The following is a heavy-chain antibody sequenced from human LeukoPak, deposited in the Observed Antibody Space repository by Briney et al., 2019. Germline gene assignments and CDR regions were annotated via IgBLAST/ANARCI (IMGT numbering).Heavy chain of an antibody. CDR2: INPNSGGT. CDR3: ARGAYYDSSGYAY. CDR1: GYTFTGYY. J-gene: IGHJ4*02. D-gene: IGHD3-22*01. Sequence: ASVKVSCKASGYTFTGYYMHWVRQAPGQGLEWMGWINPNSGGTNYAQKFQGRVTMTRDTSISTAYMELSRLRSDDTAVYYCARGAYYDSSGYAYWGQGTLVTVSS. V-gene: IGHV1-2*02.